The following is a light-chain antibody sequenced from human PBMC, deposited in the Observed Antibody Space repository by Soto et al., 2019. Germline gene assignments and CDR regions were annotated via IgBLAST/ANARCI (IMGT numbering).Light chain of an antibody. CDR1: QSVSNNY. CDR3: QQYGSSSIP. V-gene: IGKV3-20*01. CDR2: GAF. J-gene: IGKJ5*01. Sequence: EIVLTQSPGTLSLSPGERATLSCRASQSVSNNYLAWYQQKSGQAPRLLIYGAFSRENGIPVRFSGSGSGTDFSLTISRLEPEDFAVYYCQQYGSSSIPFGQGTRLEIK.